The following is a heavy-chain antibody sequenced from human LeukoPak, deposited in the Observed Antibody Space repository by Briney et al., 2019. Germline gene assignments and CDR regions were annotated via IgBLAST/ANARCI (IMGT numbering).Heavy chain of an antibody. V-gene: IGHV3-23*01. J-gene: IGHJ4*02. CDR3: AKERGRDILTGYHFDY. D-gene: IGHD3-9*01. Sequence: GRSLRLSCTASGFTFSSYAMSWVRQAPGQGQEWVSAISGSGGSTYYADSVKGRFTISRDNSKNTLYLQMNSLRAEDTAVYYCAKERGRDILTGYHFDYWGQGTLVTVSS. CDR2: ISGSGGST. CDR1: GFTFSSYA.